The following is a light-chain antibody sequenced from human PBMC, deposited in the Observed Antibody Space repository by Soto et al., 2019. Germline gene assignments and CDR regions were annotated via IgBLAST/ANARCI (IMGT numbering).Light chain of an antibody. CDR3: QQYNSYWT. CDR1: QSISLS. V-gene: IGKV1-5*01. CDR2: DAS. Sequence: DIRMTQSPSTLSAFVVDRVTITCRASQSISLSLAWYQQKPGKAPDLLISDASNLERGVPSRFSGSGSGTEFTLTISSLQPDDFATYYCQQYNSYWTFGPGTKVDIK. J-gene: IGKJ1*01.